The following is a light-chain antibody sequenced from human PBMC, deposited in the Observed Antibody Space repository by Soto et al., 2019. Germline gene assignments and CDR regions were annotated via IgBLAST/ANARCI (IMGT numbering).Light chain of an antibody. CDR1: QGIRND. Sequence: AIQVTQSPSSLSASVGDRVTITCRASQGIRNDLGWFQQKPGKAPRLLIYAASYLQSGVPLRFSGSGSGTDFTLTISSLQPVDFATYYCLQEYTYPLTFGGGTRVEIK. CDR2: AAS. J-gene: IGKJ4*01. V-gene: IGKV1-6*01. CDR3: LQEYTYPLT.